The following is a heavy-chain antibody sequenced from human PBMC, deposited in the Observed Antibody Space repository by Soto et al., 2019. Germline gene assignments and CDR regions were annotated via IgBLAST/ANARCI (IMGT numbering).Heavy chain of an antibody. CDR2: INPSGGST. CDR1: GGTFSSYA. CDR3: ARSSIAARLY. Sequence: ASVKVSCKASGGTFSSYAISWVRQAPGQGLEWMGMINPSGGSTSYAQKFQGRVTMTRDTSTSTVYMELSSLRSEDTAVYYCARSSIAARLYWGQGTLVTVSS. J-gene: IGHJ4*02. D-gene: IGHD6-6*01. V-gene: IGHV1-46*01.